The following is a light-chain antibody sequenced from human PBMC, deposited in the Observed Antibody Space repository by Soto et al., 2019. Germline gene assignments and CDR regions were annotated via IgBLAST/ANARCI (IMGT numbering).Light chain of an antibody. CDR3: AAWDASLSGYV. CDR2: NDN. J-gene: IGLJ1*01. CDR1: SSNIGSKY. Sequence: QSVLTQTPSASGTPGQRVTISCSGSSSNIGSKYVYWYQQLPGAAPRLLIYNDNQRPSGVPDRSSGSKSGTSASLAISGLRSEDEADYYSAAWDASLSGYVFGTGTKLTVL. V-gene: IGLV1-47*02.